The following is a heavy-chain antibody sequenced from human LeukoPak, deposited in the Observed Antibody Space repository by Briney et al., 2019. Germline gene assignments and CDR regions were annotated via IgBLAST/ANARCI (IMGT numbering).Heavy chain of an antibody. CDR2: MNPNNNNV. D-gene: IGHD2-21*01. V-gene: IGHV1-8*01. Sequence: ASVKVSCKASGYTFTSYDINWVRQATGQGLEWMVWMNPNNNNVGYAQKFQGRVTMTRDTSISTAYMELGSLTSEDTAVYYCARGAFLPQHRRDFDPWGQGTLVTVSS. J-gene: IGHJ5*02. CDR1: GYTFTSYD. CDR3: ARGAFLPQHRRDFDP.